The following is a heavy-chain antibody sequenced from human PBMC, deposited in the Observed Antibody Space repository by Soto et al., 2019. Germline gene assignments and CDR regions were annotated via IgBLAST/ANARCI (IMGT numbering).Heavy chain of an antibody. CDR1: GFMFNNYA. CDR2: ISGNGSAT. CDR3: AKDLAPTYKYDSRDAFDI. D-gene: IGHD3-22*01. J-gene: IGHJ3*02. Sequence: GGSLRLSCGASGFMFNNYAMNWVRQAPGKGLEWVSSISGNGSATYYTDSVKGRFTISRDSSKKTLYLQMNSLGADDTAVYYCAKDLAPTYKYDSRDAFDIWGQGTMVTVSS. V-gene: IGHV3-23*01.